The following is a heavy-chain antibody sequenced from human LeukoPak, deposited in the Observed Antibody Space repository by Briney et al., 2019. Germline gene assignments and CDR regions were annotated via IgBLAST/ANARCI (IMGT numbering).Heavy chain of an antibody. CDR2: INAGNGNT. Sequence: AASVKVSCKASGYTFTSYALHWVRQAPGQRLEWMGWINAGNGNTKYSQKFQGRVTITRDTSASTAYMELSSLRSEDTAVYYCAGDLVYGDYFDYWGQGTLVTVSS. CDR1: GYTFTSYA. CDR3: AGDLVYGDYFDY. J-gene: IGHJ4*02. D-gene: IGHD4-17*01. V-gene: IGHV1-3*01.